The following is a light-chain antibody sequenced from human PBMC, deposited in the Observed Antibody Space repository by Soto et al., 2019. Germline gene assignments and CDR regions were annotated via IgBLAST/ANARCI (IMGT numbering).Light chain of an antibody. CDR1: QSVGTH. Sequence: EIVLTQSPATLSLSPGERATLSCRASQSVGTHLAWYQKKPGQGPRLLIYDASTRATGIPARFSGGGSGTDFTLTITSLEPDDVAVYYCQQRSNWPPGGTFGGGTKVEIK. J-gene: IGKJ4*01. V-gene: IGKV3-11*01. CDR3: QQRSNWPPGGT. CDR2: DAS.